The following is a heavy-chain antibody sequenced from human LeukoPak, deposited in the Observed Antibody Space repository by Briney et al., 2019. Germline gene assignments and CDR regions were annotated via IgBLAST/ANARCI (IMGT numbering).Heavy chain of an antibody. CDR1: GGSIGSYY. V-gene: IGHV4-4*07. Sequence: SETLSLTCTISGGSIGSYYWTWIRQPPGKGLEWIGRIYTSGSTNYNPSLKSRVTMSVDTSKNQFSLKLSSVTAADTAVYYCARDVSYYDSSGYSVTILDYWGQGTLVTVSS. D-gene: IGHD3-22*01. CDR2: IYTSGST. J-gene: IGHJ4*02. CDR3: ARDVSYYDSSGYSVTILDY.